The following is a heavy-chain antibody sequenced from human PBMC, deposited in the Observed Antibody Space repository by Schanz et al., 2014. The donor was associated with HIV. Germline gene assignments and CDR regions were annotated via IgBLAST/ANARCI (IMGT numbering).Heavy chain of an antibody. Sequence: EVQLVESGGGLVKPGRSLRLSCTASGFTFGDHPMSWFRQAPGKGLEWVSSISGSGVSTFYAGSVKGRFAISRDKSKNTLYLQMNSLRVEDTAVYYCAKMARSVAANTNFDYWGQGTLVTVSS. CDR2: ISGSGVST. V-gene: IGHV3-23*04. CDR1: GFTFGDHP. D-gene: IGHD6-19*01. CDR3: AKMARSVAANTNFDY. J-gene: IGHJ4*02.